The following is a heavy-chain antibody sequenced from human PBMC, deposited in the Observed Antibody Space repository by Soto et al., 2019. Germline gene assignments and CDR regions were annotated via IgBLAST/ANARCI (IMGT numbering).Heavy chain of an antibody. V-gene: IGHV4-30-4*01. CDR3: ARTVGDYGAHKAVDY. CDR2: IYYSGST. J-gene: IGHJ4*02. D-gene: IGHD4-17*01. CDR1: GGSISSGDYY. Sequence: QVQLQESGPGLVKPSQTLSLTCTVSGGSISSGDYYWSWIRQPPGKGLEWIGYIYYSGSTYYNPSLKSRVTISVDTSKNQFSMKLSSVTAADTAVYYCARTVGDYGAHKAVDYWGQGTLVTVSS.